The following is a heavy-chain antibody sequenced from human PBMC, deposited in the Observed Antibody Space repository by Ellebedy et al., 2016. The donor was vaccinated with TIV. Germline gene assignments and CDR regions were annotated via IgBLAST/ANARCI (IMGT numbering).Heavy chain of an antibody. D-gene: IGHD3-22*01. CDR2: ISGGGGST. CDR3: AKGSSSGFNYDRVGFEY. CDR1: GFTFSSFA. Sequence: GESLKISCAASGFTFSSFAMHWARQAPGKGLEWLSGISGGGGSTYHADSVKGRFTISRDNSKNTLYLQMNRLRTEDTAVYYCAKGSSSGFNYDRVGFEYWGQGTLVTVSS. J-gene: IGHJ4*02. V-gene: IGHV3-23*01.